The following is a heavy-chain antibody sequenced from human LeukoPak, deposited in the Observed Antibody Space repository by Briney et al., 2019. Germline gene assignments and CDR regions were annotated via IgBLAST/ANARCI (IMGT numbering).Heavy chain of an antibody. CDR1: GFTFNTYS. J-gene: IGHJ4*02. CDR3: ASDLVWGSLDY. Sequence: GGSLRLSCEASGFTFNTYSMNWARQAPGKGLEWVSSIDSSGGYMFYADSVKGRFIISRDNAKDSLYLQMNSLRAEDTAVYYCASDLVWGSLDYWGQGTLVTVSS. D-gene: IGHD3-16*01. V-gene: IGHV3-21*06. CDR2: IDSSGGYM.